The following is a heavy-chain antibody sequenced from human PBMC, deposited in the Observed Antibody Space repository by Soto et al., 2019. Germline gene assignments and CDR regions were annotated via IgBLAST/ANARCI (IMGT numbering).Heavy chain of an antibody. CDR2: IYYSGSA. Sequence: SETLSLTCTVSGASITSGSYSWSWIRQAPGKGLEWIGYIYYSGSAYYNPSLKSRVTISADTSKNHFSLKLSSVTAADTAVYYCARAPHYDILTGYYNYFDYWGQGTLVTVSS. CDR1: GASITSGSYS. J-gene: IGHJ4*02. D-gene: IGHD3-9*01. CDR3: ARAPHYDILTGYYNYFDY. V-gene: IGHV4-30-2*05.